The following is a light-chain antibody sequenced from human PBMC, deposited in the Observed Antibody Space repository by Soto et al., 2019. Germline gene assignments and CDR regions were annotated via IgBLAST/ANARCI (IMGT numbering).Light chain of an antibody. J-gene: IGLJ2*01. CDR1: SGHSSYA. CDR3: QTWGTGIRGVV. CDR2: LNSDGSH. Sequence: QSVLTQSPSASASLGASVKLTCTLSSGHSSYAIAWHQQQPEKGPRFLMKLNSDGSHSKGDGIPDRFSVSSSGAERYLTISSLQSEDEADYYCQTWGTGIRGVVFGGGTKVTVL. V-gene: IGLV4-69*01.